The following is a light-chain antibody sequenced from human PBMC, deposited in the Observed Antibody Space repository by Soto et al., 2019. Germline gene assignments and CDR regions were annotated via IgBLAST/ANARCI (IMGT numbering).Light chain of an antibody. J-gene: IGKJ1*01. CDR3: QQYNDWPRK. Sequence: IVMTQSPVTLSVSPGERATLSCRASQSVSTNLAWYQQKPGQAPRLLIYGATGRATDVPARFTGSGSGTEFTLTISSLQSGDFAVYYCQQYNDWPRKFGQGTKVDIK. V-gene: IGKV3-15*01. CDR1: QSVSTN. CDR2: GAT.